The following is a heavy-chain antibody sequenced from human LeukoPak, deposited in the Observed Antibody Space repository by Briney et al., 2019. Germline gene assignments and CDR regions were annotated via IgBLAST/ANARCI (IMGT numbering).Heavy chain of an antibody. CDR2: INHSGST. CDR3: ARARSGWYGKYFQH. D-gene: IGHD6-19*01. CDR1: GGSFSGYY. Sequence: PSETLSLTCAVYGGSFSGYYWSWIRQPPGKGLEWIGEINHSGSTNYNPSLKSRVTISVDTSKNQFSLKLSSVTAADTAVYCCARARSGWYGKYFQHWGQGTLVTVSS. V-gene: IGHV4-34*01. J-gene: IGHJ1*01.